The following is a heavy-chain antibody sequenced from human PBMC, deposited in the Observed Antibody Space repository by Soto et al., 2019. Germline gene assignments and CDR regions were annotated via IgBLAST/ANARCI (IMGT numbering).Heavy chain of an antibody. CDR3: TKRCGSGIDLCGS. CDR1: EFIFNNYG. D-gene: IGHD2-15*01. Sequence: QEQVVESGGGVAQPGTSLRLSCTVSEFIFNNYGMQWVRQAPGKGLEWVAVISEDGNRKYYVDSVKGPFTVSRDNSRNTVLLQMNSLRAEDTAVYYCTKRCGSGIDLCGSWGQGTLVTVSS. CDR2: ISEDGNRK. V-gene: IGHV3-30*18. J-gene: IGHJ5*02.